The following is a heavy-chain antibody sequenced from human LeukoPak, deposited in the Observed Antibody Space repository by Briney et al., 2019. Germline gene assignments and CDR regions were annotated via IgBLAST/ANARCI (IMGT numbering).Heavy chain of an antibody. J-gene: IGHJ4*02. CDR3: ALLGFDYFDY. V-gene: IGHV3-7*01. Sequence: GGSLRLSCAASGFTFSTYWMSWVRQAPGKGLEWVANIKQDGSQRYYVDSVKGRFTISRDNAKNSLYLQMNSLRAEDTAVYYCALLGFDYFDYWGQGALVTVSS. CDR1: GFTFSTYW. CDR2: IKQDGSQR.